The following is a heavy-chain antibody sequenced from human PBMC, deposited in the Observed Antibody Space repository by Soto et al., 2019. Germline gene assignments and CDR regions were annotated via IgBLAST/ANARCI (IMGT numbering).Heavy chain of an antibody. Sequence: QVQLQESGPGLVKPSQTLSLTCTVSGNSISSGDYYWSWVRQSPGKGLDWIGYIYYSGSAYYNPSLKSRTTISVDTSRNQFSLELTSVTAADTAVYYCARLYYYDTSGYLSFDYWGQGTLVTVSS. CDR1: GNSISSGDYY. V-gene: IGHV4-30-4*01. J-gene: IGHJ4*02. CDR2: IYYSGSA. D-gene: IGHD3-22*01. CDR3: ARLYYYDTSGYLSFDY.